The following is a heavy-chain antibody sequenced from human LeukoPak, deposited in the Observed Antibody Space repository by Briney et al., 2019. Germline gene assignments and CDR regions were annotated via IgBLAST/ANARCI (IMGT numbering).Heavy chain of an antibody. Sequence: GESLKISCKGSGYSFTSYCIAWVRQLPGRGLEWMWIIYPGYSDTRYSPSFQGQVTITADKSINTAYLQWSSLKASDTAMYYCGRLLGVATIYYWGQGTLVPVSS. CDR3: GRLLGVATIYY. CDR1: GYSFTSYC. J-gene: IGHJ4*02. D-gene: IGHD5-12*01. CDR2: IYPGYSDT. V-gene: IGHV5-51*01.